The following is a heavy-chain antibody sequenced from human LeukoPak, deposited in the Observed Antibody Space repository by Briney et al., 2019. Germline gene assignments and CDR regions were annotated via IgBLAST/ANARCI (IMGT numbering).Heavy chain of an antibody. Sequence: AVKVSCKASGGTFSSYAISWVRQAPGQGLEGMGGIIPIFGTANYAQKFQGRVTITADESTSTAYMELSSLRSEDTAVYYCARGTYSNYEGWFDPWGQGTLVTVSS. CDR2: IIPIFGTA. CDR1: GGTFSSYA. CDR3: ARGTYSNYEGWFDP. J-gene: IGHJ5*02. V-gene: IGHV1-69*13. D-gene: IGHD4-11*01.